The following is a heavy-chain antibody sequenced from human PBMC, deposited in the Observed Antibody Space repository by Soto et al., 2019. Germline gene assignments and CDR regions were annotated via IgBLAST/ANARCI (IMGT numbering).Heavy chain of an antibody. CDR3: AKDLKNYYDSSGFHDVFDM. D-gene: IGHD3-22*01. Sequence: PGGSLRLSCAASGLTFSIYAMSWVRQAPGKGLEWVSGISGSGDNTYYADSVKGRFTISRDNSKNTLYLQMNSLRAEDTAVYYCAKDLKNYYDSSGFHDVFDMWGQGTMVTVSS. J-gene: IGHJ3*02. CDR1: GLTFSIYA. CDR2: ISGSGDNT. V-gene: IGHV3-23*01.